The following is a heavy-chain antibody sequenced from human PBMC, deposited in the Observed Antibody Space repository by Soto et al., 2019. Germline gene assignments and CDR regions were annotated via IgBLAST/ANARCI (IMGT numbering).Heavy chain of an antibody. CDR2: FSGRGRGGNT. Sequence: EVQLLESGGGLVPPGGSLGLSCAASGFPFSRYPLSWVRRAPGKGLEWVPAFSGRGRGGNTYYSDPVKGRFTISRDNSKNTLYLQMNSLRAEDTAVYYCEKIQLLLVGAHDYWGQGTLVTVSS. D-gene: IGHD1-26*01. CDR1: GFPFSRYP. V-gene: IGHV3-23*01. J-gene: IGHJ4*02. CDR3: EKIQLLLVGAHDY.